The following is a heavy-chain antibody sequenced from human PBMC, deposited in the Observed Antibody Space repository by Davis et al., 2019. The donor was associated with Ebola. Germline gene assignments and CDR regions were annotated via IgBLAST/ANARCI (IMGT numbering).Heavy chain of an antibody. V-gene: IGHV3-21*01. CDR1: GFTFSSYS. D-gene: IGHD3-10*01. Sequence: GESLKISCAASGFTFSSYSMNWVRQAPGKGLEWVSSISSSSSYIYYADSVKGRFTISRDNAKNSLYLQMNSLRAEDTAVYYCARVPDLLGYYYMDVWGKGTTVTVSS. CDR2: ISSSSSYI. CDR3: ARVPDLLGYYYMDV. J-gene: IGHJ6*03.